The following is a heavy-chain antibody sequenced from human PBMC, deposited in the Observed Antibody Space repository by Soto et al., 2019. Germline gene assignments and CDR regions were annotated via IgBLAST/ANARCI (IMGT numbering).Heavy chain of an antibody. Sequence: QVQLVQSGAEVKKHGSSVKVSCEASGGTFSSYAISWVRQAPGQGLDRMGGIIPIFGTADYAQKFQGRVTITADESTSTGNMELSSLRSEDTAVYYCASHYDSSGYYYRGLDYWGQGTLVTVSS. D-gene: IGHD3-22*01. CDR2: IIPIFGTA. J-gene: IGHJ4*02. V-gene: IGHV1-69*12. CDR1: GGTFSSYA. CDR3: ASHYDSSGYYYRGLDY.